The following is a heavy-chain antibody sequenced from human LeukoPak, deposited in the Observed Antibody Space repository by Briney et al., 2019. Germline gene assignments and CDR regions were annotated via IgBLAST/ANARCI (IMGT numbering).Heavy chain of an antibody. CDR1: GGSISSGDYY. D-gene: IGHD3-9*01. Sequence: SETLSLTCTVSGGSISSGDYYWSWLRQPPGKGLEWIGYIYYSGSTYYNPSLKSRVTISVDTSKNQFSLKLSSVTAADTAVYYCASSGWNYDILTGYEARWGQGTLVTVSS. CDR3: ASSGWNYDILTGYEAR. J-gene: IGHJ4*02. CDR2: IYYSGST. V-gene: IGHV4-30-4*01.